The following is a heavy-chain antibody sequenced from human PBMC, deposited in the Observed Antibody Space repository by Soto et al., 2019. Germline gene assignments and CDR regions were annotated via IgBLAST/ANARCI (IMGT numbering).Heavy chain of an antibody. CDR1: GFTFNSHT. Sequence: PGGSLRLSCTASGFTFNSHTMHSVRQAPGEGLEWVAVISYDGSYKFYADSVKGRFTMSRGNSKSTLYLQMNRLTAADTAIYYCARDGLTAGGMMPPWDVDVWGQGTTVTV. CDR2: ISYDGSYK. J-gene: IGHJ6*02. V-gene: IGHV3-30-3*01. D-gene: IGHD2-8*02. CDR3: ARDGLTAGGMMPPWDVDV.